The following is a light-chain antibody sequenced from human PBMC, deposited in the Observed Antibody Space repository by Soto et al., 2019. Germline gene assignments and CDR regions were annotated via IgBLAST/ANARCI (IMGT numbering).Light chain of an antibody. Sequence: QSVLTQPRSVSGSPGQSVTISCTGTSSDVGGYNYVSWYQQHPGKAPKLMIYDVSKRPSGDPDRFSGSKSGNTAALTISGRQAEDEADYYCCSYAGSYPGVFGTGTKVTVL. J-gene: IGLJ1*01. CDR1: SSDVGGYNY. V-gene: IGLV2-11*01. CDR2: DVS. CDR3: CSYAGSYPGV.